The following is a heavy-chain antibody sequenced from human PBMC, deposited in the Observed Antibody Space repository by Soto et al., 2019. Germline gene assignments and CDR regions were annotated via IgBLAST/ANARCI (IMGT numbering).Heavy chain of an antibody. Sequence: QVQLQQLGAGLLKPSETLSLTCAVYGGSVRGYYWSGIRQPPVKGREWSGEINNSGSTNYNPSLRSRVTISVDTSKNQFSLKLSYVTAADTAVYYCARGGYSSGWLDYFDYWGQGTLVTVSS. D-gene: IGHD6-19*01. CDR2: INNSGST. CDR3: ARGGYSSGWLDYFDY. CDR1: GGSVRGYY. V-gene: IGHV4-34*01. J-gene: IGHJ4*02.